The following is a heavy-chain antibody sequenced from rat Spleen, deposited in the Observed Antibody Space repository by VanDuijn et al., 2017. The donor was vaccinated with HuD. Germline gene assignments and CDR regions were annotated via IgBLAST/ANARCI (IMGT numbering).Heavy chain of an antibody. CDR3: SRRDYYDGSYPFAY. D-gene: IGHD1-12*02. CDR2: INYDGSST. V-gene: IGHV5-29*01. J-gene: IGHJ3*01. Sequence: EVLLVESDGGLVQPGRSLKLSCAVSGFTFTDYYMAWVRQAPTKGLEWVATINYDGSSTYYRDSVKGRFTISRDNAKSTLYLQMDSLRSEDTATYYCSRRDYYDGSYPFAYWGQGTLVTVSS. CDR1: GFTFTDYY.